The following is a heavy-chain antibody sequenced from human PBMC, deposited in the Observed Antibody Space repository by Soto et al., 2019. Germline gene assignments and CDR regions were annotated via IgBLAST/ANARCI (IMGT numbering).Heavy chain of an antibody. V-gene: IGHV3-74*01. CDR2: IDTDGSVT. J-gene: IGHJ5*02. Sequence: PGGSLRLSCAASGLTFSGYWMHWVRQVPGKGLVWVSRIDTDGSVTNYADFVEGRFTISRDDAKNTLYLQMNGLRAEDTAVYYCARDTPHNWFDPWGQGILVTVSS. CDR1: GLTFSGYW. CDR3: ARDTPHNWFDP.